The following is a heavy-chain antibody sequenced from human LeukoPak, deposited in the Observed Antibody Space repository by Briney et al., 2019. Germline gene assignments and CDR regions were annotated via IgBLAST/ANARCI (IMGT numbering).Heavy chain of an antibody. Sequence: TLSLTCTVSGGSISSGGYYWSWIRQHPGKGLEWIGYIYYRGSTYYNPSLKSRVTISVDTSKNQFSLKLSSVTAADTAVYYCASLYSSGWYYFDYWGQGTLVTVSS. V-gene: IGHV4-31*03. J-gene: IGHJ4*02. CDR2: IYYRGST. D-gene: IGHD6-19*01. CDR1: GGSISSGGYY. CDR3: ASLYSSGWYYFDY.